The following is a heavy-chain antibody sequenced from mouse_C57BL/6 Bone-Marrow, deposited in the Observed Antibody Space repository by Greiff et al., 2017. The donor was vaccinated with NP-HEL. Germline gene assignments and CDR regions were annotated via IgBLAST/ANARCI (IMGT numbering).Heavy chain of an antibody. V-gene: IGHV1-81*01. D-gene: IGHD2-1*01. J-gene: IGHJ2*01. CDR3: ARRRIYYGFDY. CDR1: GYTFTSYG. Sequence: QVQLKESGAELARPGASVKLSCKASGYTFTSYGISWVKQRTGQGLEWIGEIYPRSGNTYYTEKFKGKATLTADKSSSTAYMELRSLTSEDSADYFCARRRIYYGFDYWGQGTTLTVSS. CDR2: IYPRSGNT.